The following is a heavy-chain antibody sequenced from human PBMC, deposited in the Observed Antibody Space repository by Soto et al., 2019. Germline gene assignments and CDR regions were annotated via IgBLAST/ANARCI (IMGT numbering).Heavy chain of an antibody. CDR3: AGPPELTRIYYYYGMDV. V-gene: IGHV1-18*01. CDR1: GYTLTSYG. D-gene: IGHD1-7*01. J-gene: IGHJ6*02. CDR2: ISAYNGNT. Sequence: ASVKVSCKASGYTLTSYGISWVRQAPGQGLEWMGWISAYNGNTNYAQKLQGRVTMTTDTSTSTAYMELRSLRSDDTAVYYCAGPPELTRIYYYYGMDVWGQGTTVTVSS.